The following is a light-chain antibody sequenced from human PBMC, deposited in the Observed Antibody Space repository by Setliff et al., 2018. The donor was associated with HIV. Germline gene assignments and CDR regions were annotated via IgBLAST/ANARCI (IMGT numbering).Light chain of an antibody. CDR1: SSDVGGYNY. Sequence: QSVLSQPASVSGSPGQSITISCTGTSSDVGGYNYVSWYQQHPGKAPKLILYEVRNRPSGVSNRFSGSKSGNTASLTISGLQAEDEADYYCSSYAITNTLPFGTGTRAPS. CDR2: EVR. J-gene: IGLJ1*01. CDR3: SSYAITNTLP. V-gene: IGLV2-14*01.